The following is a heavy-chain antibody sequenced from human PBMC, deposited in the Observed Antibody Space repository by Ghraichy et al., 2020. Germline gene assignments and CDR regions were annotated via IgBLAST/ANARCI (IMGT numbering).Heavy chain of an antibody. CDR3: ARCYDFWSGYHAFDI. J-gene: IGHJ3*02. CDR1: GGSISSSSYY. V-gene: IGHV4-39*01. Sequence: SETLSLTCTVSGGSISSSSYYWGWIRQPPGKGLEWIGSIYYSGSTYYNPSLKSRVTISVDTSKNQFSLKLSSVTAADTAVYYCARCYDFWSGYHAFDIWGQGTMVTVSS. CDR2: IYYSGST. D-gene: IGHD3-3*01.